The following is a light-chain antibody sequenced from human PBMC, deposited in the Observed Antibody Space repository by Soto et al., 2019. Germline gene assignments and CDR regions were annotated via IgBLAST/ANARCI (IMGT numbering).Light chain of an antibody. CDR1: QSINIW. CDR2: RAS. Sequence: DIQMTQPPSTLSASVGDRVTITCRVSQSINIWLAWFQQKPGKAPKLLIYRASTLASGVPTRFSGSGSGTEFTLTISSLEPEDSAVYYCQQRNIWPPVTFGQGTRLEIK. CDR3: QQRNIWPPVT. J-gene: IGKJ5*01. V-gene: IGKV1-5*03.